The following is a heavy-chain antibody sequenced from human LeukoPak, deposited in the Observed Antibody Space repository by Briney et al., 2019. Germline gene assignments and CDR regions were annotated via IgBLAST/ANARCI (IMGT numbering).Heavy chain of an antibody. CDR3: ARDPYGSGSVRFDY. CDR2: INHSGST. CDR1: GGSFSGYY. D-gene: IGHD3-10*01. Sequence: SETLSLTCAVYGGSFSGYYWSWIRQPPGKGLEWIGEINHSGSTNYNPSLKSRVTISVDTSKNQFSLKLSSVTAADTAVYYCARDPYGSGSVRFDYWGQGTLVTVSS. V-gene: IGHV4-34*01. J-gene: IGHJ4*02.